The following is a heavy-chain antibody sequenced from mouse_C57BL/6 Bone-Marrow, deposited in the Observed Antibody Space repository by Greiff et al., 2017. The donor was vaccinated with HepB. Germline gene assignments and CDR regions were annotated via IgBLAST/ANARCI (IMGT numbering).Heavy chain of an antibody. Sequence: VQLQQSGAELVRPGASVTLSCKASGYTFTDYEMHWVKQTPVHGLEWIGAIDPETGGTAYNQKFKGKAILTADKSSSTAYMELRSLTSEDSAVYYCTKPYYGSSPFAYWGQGTLVTVSA. V-gene: IGHV1-15*01. CDR1: GYTFTDYE. J-gene: IGHJ3*01. CDR3: TKPYYGSSPFAY. D-gene: IGHD1-1*01. CDR2: IDPETGGT.